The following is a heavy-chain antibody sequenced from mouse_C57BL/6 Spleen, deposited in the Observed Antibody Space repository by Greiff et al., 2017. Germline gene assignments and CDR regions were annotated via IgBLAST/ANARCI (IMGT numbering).Heavy chain of an antibody. CDR1: GYTFTDYN. CDR3: ARRYYYGFYFDY. CDR2: INPNHGGT. V-gene: IGHV1-18*01. D-gene: IGHD1-1*01. J-gene: IGHJ2*01. Sequence: EVQLQQSGPELVKPGASVKIPCKASGYTFTDYNMDWVKQSHGKSLEWIGDINPNHGGTIYNQKFKGKATLTVDKSSSTAYMELRSLTSEDTAVYYCARRYYYGFYFDYWGQGTTLTVSS.